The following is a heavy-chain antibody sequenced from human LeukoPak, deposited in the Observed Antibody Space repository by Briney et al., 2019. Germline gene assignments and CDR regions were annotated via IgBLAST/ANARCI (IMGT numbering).Heavy chain of an antibody. CDR1: GFTFSNYG. V-gene: IGHV3-30*18. CDR2: ISYDGSNQ. J-gene: IGHJ4*02. Sequence: GGSLRLSCAASGFTFSNYGMHGVRQAPSKGLEGVGVISYDGSNQYYGDSVKGRFTISRDNSKNTLYLQMNSLRAEDTAVYYCAKVGRTISFDYWGQGTLVTVSS. CDR3: AKVGRTISFDY. D-gene: IGHD1/OR15-1a*01.